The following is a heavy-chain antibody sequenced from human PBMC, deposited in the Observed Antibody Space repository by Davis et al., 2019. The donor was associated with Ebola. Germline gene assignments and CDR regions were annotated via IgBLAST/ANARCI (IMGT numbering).Heavy chain of an antibody. J-gene: IGHJ4*02. Sequence: ASVKVSCKASGYPFTGYYLHWVRQAPGQGLEWMGWIHPNTGGTKYAQKFQGRVTMTRDTSINTAYMQLTRLTSDDTAVYYCARPDSSGWPYFHYWGQGTLVTVSS. CDR2: IHPNTGGT. D-gene: IGHD6-19*01. CDR3: ARPDSSGWPYFHY. CDR1: GYPFTGYY. V-gene: IGHV1-2*02.